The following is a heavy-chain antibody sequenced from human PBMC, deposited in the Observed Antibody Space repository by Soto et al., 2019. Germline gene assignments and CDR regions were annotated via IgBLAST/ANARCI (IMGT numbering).Heavy chain of an antibody. Sequence: QVQLVQSWAEVKKPGSSVKVSCKASGGTFSSYAISWVRQAPGQGLEWMGGIIPIFGTANYAKKFQGRVTITADESTSTAYMRLSSPRSEDTVVYYCARGERVATFYYYYGMDVWGQGTTVTVSS. J-gene: IGHJ6*02. CDR1: GGTFSSYA. CDR2: IIPIFGTA. V-gene: IGHV1-69*01. CDR3: ARGERVATFYYYYGMDV. D-gene: IGHD5-12*01.